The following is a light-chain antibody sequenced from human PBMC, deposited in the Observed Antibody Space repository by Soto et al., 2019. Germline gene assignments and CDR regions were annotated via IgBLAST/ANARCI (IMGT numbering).Light chain of an antibody. J-gene: IGKJ1*01. V-gene: IGKV3-20*01. CDR3: QQYARSPWT. CDR1: QSVTTTY. CDR2: GAS. Sequence: EIVLTQSPGTLSSSPGERATLSCRASQSVTTTYLAWYQQKPGQAPRLLIYGASSRAAGIPDRFTGSGSGTVFTLTIRRLEPEDFAVYFCQQYARSPWTFGQGTKVDIK.